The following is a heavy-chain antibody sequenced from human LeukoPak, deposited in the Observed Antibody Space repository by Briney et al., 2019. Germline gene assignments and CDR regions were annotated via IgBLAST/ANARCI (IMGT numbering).Heavy chain of an antibody. V-gene: IGHV3-15*01. CDR2: IKSKTEGGTT. CDR1: GFTFSNAW. D-gene: IGHD3-22*01. J-gene: IGHJ4*02. Sequence: PGGSLRLSCAASGFTFSNAWMSWVRQAPGKGREWVGRIKSKTEGGTTDYAPPLKSTFTISPDDSQNTLYLQMNSLKPEDTAVYFCTPATYYYDGSSYYLVIDYWGQGSLVTVSS. CDR3: TPATYYYDGSSYYLVIDY.